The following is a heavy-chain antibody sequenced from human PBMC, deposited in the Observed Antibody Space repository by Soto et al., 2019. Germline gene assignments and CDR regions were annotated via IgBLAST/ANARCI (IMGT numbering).Heavy chain of an antibody. CDR3: AKDLPNSYDSSGLYFQH. CDR1: GFTFSSYA. V-gene: IGHV3-23*01. J-gene: IGHJ1*01. D-gene: IGHD3-22*01. Sequence: GGSLRLSCAASGFTFSSYAMSWVRQAPGKGLEWVSAISGSGGSTYYADSVKGRFTISRDNSKNTLYLQMNSLRAEDKAVDYCAKDLPNSYDSSGLYFQHWGQGTLVTVSS. CDR2: ISGSGGST.